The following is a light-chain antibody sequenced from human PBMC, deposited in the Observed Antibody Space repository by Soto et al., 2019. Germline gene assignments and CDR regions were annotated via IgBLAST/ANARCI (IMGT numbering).Light chain of an antibody. CDR3: QQDHNLPS. Sequence: DIQMTQSPSSLSASVGDRVTITCQASQDIRKYVHWYQQKPGKAPKLLIDDASSLETGVSSRFRGSGSGTEFTFTISRLEAEDIAAYSCQQDHNLPSFGGGTKVEMK. V-gene: IGKV1-33*01. J-gene: IGKJ4*02. CDR2: DAS. CDR1: QDIRKY.